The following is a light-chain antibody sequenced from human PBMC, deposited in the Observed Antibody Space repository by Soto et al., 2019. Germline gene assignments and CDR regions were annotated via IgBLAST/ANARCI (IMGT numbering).Light chain of an antibody. J-gene: IGKJ1*01. CDR2: AAS. CDR3: QQSYSSPWT. V-gene: IGKV1-39*01. Sequence: DIQMTQSPSSLSESVGDRVTITCRANQSISIYLNWYQQKVGKAPRLLIYAASSLQSGVPSRFSGSGSGTDYTLTISSLQPEDFATYYCQQSYSSPWTVGQGTKVEIK. CDR1: QSISIY.